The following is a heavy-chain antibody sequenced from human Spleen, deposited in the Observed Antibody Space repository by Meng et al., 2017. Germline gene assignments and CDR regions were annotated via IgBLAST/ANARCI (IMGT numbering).Heavy chain of an antibody. D-gene: IGHD1-26*01. V-gene: IGHV1-3*01. Sequence: QVQVVQSGAEVKRPGASVKVSCKASGYSFTSYSMHWVRQAPGQRLEWMGWINVGNGNTKYSQNFQGRVSITRDTSASTAHMELRSLRSEDTAVYYCVREVGPYDWIDPWGQGTLVTVSS. CDR2: INVGNGNT. J-gene: IGHJ5*02. CDR3: VREVGPYDWIDP. CDR1: GYSFTSYS.